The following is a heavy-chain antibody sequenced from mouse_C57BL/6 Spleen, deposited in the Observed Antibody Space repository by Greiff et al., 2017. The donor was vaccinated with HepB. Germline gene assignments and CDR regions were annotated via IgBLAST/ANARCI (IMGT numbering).Heavy chain of an antibody. V-gene: IGHV1-42*01. Sequence: VQLTQSGPELVKPGASVQISCKASGYSFTGYYMNWVKQSPEKSLEWIGELNPSTGGTTYNQKFKAKATLTVDKSSITAYMQLKSLTSEDSVVYYCARRSWYFDVWCTGTTVTVSS. CDR1: GYSFTGYY. CDR3: ARRSWYFDV. CDR2: LNPSTGGT. J-gene: IGHJ1*03.